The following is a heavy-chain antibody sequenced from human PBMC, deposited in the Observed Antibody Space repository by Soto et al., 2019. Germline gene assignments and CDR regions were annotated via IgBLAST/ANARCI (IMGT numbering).Heavy chain of an antibody. D-gene: IGHD6-13*01. CDR2: IYTSGST. CDR1: GGSISSYY. J-gene: IGHJ4*02. Sequence: PSETLSLTCTVSGGSISSYYWSWIRQPAGKGLEWIGRIYTSGSTNYNPSLKSRVTISVDKSKKQFSLKLSSVTAADTAVYYCARAYSSSWHLDYWGQGTLVTVSS. CDR3: ARAYSSSWHLDY. V-gene: IGHV4-4*07.